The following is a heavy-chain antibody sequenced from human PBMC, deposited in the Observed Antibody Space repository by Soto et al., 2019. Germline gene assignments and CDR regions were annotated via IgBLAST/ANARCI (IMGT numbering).Heavy chain of an antibody. J-gene: IGHJ4*02. CDR3: ALLRYFDWPYDY. CDR1: GGSFSSYA. V-gene: IGHV1-69*13. D-gene: IGHD3-9*01. Sequence: SLKVSCKASGGSFSSYAISWVRQAPGQGLEWMGGIIPIFGTENYAQKFQGRVTITADESTSTAYMELSSLRSEDTAVYHCALLRYFDWPYDYCGQGTLVSAPQ. CDR2: IIPIFGTE.